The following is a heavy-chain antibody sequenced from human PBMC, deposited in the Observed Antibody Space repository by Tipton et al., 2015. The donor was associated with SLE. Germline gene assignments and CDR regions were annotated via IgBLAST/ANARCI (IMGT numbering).Heavy chain of an antibody. D-gene: IGHD3-16*01. Sequence: LRLSCTVSGGSISSGSYYWSWIRQPPGKGLEWIGYIYYSGSTNYSPSLKGRVTISVDTSKNQFSLKLSSVTAADTAVYYCARDSRGGGYWGQGTLVTVSS. CDR2: IYYSGST. CDR3: ARDSRGGGY. CDR1: GGSISSGSYY. V-gene: IGHV4-30-4*01. J-gene: IGHJ4*02.